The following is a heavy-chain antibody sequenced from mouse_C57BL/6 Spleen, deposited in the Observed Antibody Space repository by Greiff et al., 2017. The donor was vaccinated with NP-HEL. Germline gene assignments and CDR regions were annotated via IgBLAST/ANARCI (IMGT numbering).Heavy chain of an antibody. V-gene: IGHV1-55*01. Sequence: VQLQQSGAELVKPGASVKMSCKASGYTFTSYWITWVKQRPGQGLEWIGDIYPGSGSTNYNEKFKSKATLTVDTSSSTAYMQLSSLTSEDSAVYYCALYYDYDGYFDVWGTGTTVTVSS. CDR2: IYPGSGST. CDR3: ALYYDYDGYFDV. J-gene: IGHJ1*03. CDR1: GYTFTSYW. D-gene: IGHD2-4*01.